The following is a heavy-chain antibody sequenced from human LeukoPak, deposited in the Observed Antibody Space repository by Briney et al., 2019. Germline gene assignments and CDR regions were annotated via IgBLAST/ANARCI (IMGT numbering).Heavy chain of an antibody. CDR1: GFSFRSYS. J-gene: IGHJ4*02. CDR2: ISSSSYI. V-gene: IGHV3-21*01. Sequence: PGGSLRLACAASGFSFRSYSMDWVRQAPGKGLEWVSSISSSSYIYNADSVKGRFTISRDNAKNSLYLQMNSLRAEDTAVYYCARDPGIAAAGDYWGQGTLVTVSS. CDR3: ARDPGIAAAGDY. D-gene: IGHD6-13*01.